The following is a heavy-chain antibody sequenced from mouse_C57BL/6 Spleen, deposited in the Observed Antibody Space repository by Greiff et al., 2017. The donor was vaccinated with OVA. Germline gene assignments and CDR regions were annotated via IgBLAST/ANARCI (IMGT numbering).Heavy chain of an antibody. Sequence: QVQLKQPGAELVRPGSSVKLSCKASGYTFTSYWMHWVKQRPIQGLEWIGNIDPSDSETHYNQKFKDKATLTVDKSSSTAYMQLSSLTSEDSAVYYCASHYDYDNYAMDYWGQGTSVTVSS. V-gene: IGHV1-52*01. J-gene: IGHJ4*01. CDR1: GYTFTSYW. CDR2: IDPSDSET. D-gene: IGHD2-4*01. CDR3: ASHYDYDNYAMDY.